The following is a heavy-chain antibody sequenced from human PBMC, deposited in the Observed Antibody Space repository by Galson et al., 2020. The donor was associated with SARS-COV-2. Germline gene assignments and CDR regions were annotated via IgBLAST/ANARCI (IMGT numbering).Heavy chain of an antibody. D-gene: IGHD3-9*01. CDR2: IKQDGSEK. V-gene: IGHV3-7*01. CDR3: ARDGGPYYDILTGYYY. Sequence: GGSLRLSCAASGFTFSSYWMSWVRQAPGKGLEWVSTIKQDGSEKYYVDSVKGRFTISRDNAKNSLYLQMNSLRAEDTAVYYCARDGGPYYDILTGYYYWGQGTLVTVSS. CDR1: GFTFSSYW. J-gene: IGHJ4*02.